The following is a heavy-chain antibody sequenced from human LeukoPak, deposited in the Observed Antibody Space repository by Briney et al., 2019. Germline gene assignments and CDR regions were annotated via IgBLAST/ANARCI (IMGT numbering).Heavy chain of an antibody. CDR1: GFTFSNHG. CDR2: ISPSGDIT. Sequence: GGSLRLSCAASGFTFSNHGMNWVRQAPGKGLEWVSGISPSGDITYYADSVKGRFTISRDNSKNTLYLQMSSLRAEDTAVYYCAKGGVNIAAAGPFDYWGQGTLVTVSS. J-gene: IGHJ4*02. D-gene: IGHD6-13*01. CDR3: AKGGVNIAAAGPFDY. V-gene: IGHV3-23*01.